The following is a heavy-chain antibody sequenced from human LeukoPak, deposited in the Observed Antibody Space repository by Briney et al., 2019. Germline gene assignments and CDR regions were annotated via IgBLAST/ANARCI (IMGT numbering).Heavy chain of an antibody. CDR1: GYSISSGYC. J-gene: IGHJ4*02. CDR2: ICHSGST. Sequence: PSETLSLTCAVSGYSISSGYCWGWIRQPPGKGLEWIGSICHSGSTYYNPSLKSRVTISIDTSKNQFSLELSSVTAADTAVYYCARPRGGYSGYVDYWGQGTLVTVSS. V-gene: IGHV4-38-2*01. CDR3: ARPRGGYSGYVDY. D-gene: IGHD5-12*01.